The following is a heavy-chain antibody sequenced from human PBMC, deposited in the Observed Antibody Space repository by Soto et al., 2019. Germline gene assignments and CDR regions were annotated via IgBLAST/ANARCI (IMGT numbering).Heavy chain of an antibody. CDR1: GGSISSYY. CDR3: ARLGDYYYYYYMDV. D-gene: IGHD4-17*01. V-gene: IGHV4-59*01. CDR2: IYYSGST. J-gene: IGHJ6*03. Sequence: TSETLSLTCTVSGGSISSYYWSWIRQPPGKGLEWIGYIYYSGSTNYNPSLKSRVTISVDTSKNQFSLKLSSVTAADTAVYYCARLGDYYYYYYMDVWGKGTTVTV.